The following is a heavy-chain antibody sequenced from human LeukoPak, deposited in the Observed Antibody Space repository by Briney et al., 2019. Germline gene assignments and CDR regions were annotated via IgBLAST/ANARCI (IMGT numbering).Heavy chain of an antibody. CDR2: IIPIFGTA. J-gene: IGHJ5*02. CDR3: ARDSWGGTRPGIAAAGTGLGWFDP. CDR1: GGTFSSYA. D-gene: IGHD6-13*01. V-gene: IGHV1-69*05. Sequence: SVKVSCKASGGTFSSYAISWVRQAPGQGLEWMGGIIPIFGTANYAQRFQGRVTITTDESTSTAYMELSSLRSEDTAVYYCARDSWGGTRPGIAAAGTGLGWFDPWGQGTLVTVSS.